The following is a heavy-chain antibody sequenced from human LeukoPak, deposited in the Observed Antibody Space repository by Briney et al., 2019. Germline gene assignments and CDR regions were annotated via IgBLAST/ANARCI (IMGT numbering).Heavy chain of an antibody. D-gene: IGHD3-16*01. J-gene: IGHJ4*02. Sequence: GGSLRLSCAASGFTFSSYAMSWVRQAPGKGLERVSSISTSSTYIYYADSVKGRFTISRDNAKNSLYLQMNSLRAEDTAVYYCARDLSLGALDYWGQGTLVTVSS. CDR2: ISTSSTYI. CDR3: ARDLSLGALDY. V-gene: IGHV3-21*01. CDR1: GFTFSSYA.